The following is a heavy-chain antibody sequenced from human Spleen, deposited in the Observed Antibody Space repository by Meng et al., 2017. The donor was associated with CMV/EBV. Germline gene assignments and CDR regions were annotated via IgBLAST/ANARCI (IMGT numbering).Heavy chain of an antibody. Sequence: SCKASGGTCSNYPFDWVRQAPGQGLEWMGRIIPIHGITNYAQTLQGRVAITADKSTTTVYMQLTGLRSEDTAMYYCARELGIYDFWGQGTLVTVSS. D-gene: IGHD1-26*01. CDR2: IIPIHGIT. V-gene: IGHV1-69*04. CDR1: GGTCSNYP. J-gene: IGHJ4*02. CDR3: ARELGIYDF.